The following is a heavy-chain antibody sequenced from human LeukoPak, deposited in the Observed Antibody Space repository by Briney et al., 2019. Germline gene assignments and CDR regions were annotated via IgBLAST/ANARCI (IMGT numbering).Heavy chain of an antibody. D-gene: IGHD3-10*01. CDR1: GFTFRSYA. CDR2: ISGSGDNT. Sequence: GGSLRLSCAASGFTFRSYAMNWVRQAPGRGLEWVSAISGSGDNTYYAHSVKGRFTISRDNSKNTLYLQMNSLRAEDTAVYYCAKAPPGKFDPWGQGTLVTVSS. CDR3: AKAPPGKFDP. J-gene: IGHJ5*02. V-gene: IGHV3-23*01.